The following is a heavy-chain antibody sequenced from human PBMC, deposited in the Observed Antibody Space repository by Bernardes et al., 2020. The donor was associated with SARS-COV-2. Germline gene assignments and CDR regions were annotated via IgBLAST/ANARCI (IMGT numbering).Heavy chain of an antibody. CDR2: IYSGGTT. CDR3: ATNWELGG. J-gene: IGHJ4*02. D-gene: IGHD1-26*01. CDR1: RFTVSSTY. V-gene: IGHV3-66*01. Sequence: GGSLRLSCAASRFTVSSTYMNWVRQAPGKGLEWVSVIYSGGTTYYADSVKGRFTISRDNSKNTLYLQMNSLRAEDTAMYYCATNWELGGWGQGTLVTVSS.